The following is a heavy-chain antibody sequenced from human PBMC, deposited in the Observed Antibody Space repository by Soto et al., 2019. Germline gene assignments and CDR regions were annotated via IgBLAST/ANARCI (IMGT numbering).Heavy chain of an antibody. V-gene: IGHV3-23*01. Sequence: GGSLRLSCAASGFTFSSYAMSWVRQAPGKGLEWVSAISGSGGSTYYADSVKGRFTISRDNSKNTLYLQMNSLRAEDTAVYYCAKDGSPSWYYYYYGMDVWGQGTTVTVSS. D-gene: IGHD2-2*01. CDR2: ISGSGGST. CDR1: GFTFSSYA. J-gene: IGHJ6*02. CDR3: AKDGSPSWYYYYYGMDV.